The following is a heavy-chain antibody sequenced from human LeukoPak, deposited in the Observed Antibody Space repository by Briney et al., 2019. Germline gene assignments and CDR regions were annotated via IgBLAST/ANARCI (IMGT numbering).Heavy chain of an antibody. Sequence: PGGSLRLSCAASGFTFSNYWMAWVRQAPGKGPEWVANIKQDESEKYYVDSVKGRFTISRDNAKNSLYLQMNSLRVDDTAVYYCARDVEGSLDYWRQGTLVAVSS. CDR1: GFTFSNYW. CDR2: IKQDESEK. V-gene: IGHV3-7*01. D-gene: IGHD5-24*01. J-gene: IGHJ4*02. CDR3: ARDVEGSLDY.